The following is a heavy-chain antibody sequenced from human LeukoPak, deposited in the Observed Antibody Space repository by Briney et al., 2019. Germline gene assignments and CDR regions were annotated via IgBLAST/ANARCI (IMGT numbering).Heavy chain of an antibody. CDR3: ARGLGRFDY. D-gene: IGHD2-15*01. V-gene: IGHV4-38-2*02. CDR1: GYFISSGYF. CDR2: IHYGESP. J-gene: IGHJ4*02. Sequence: SETLSLTCTVSGYFISSGYFWGWIRQPPGKGLEWIGIIHYGESPYYSPSLESRITISMDTSKNQFSLKLSSVTAADTAVYYCARGLGRFDYWGQGTLVTVSS.